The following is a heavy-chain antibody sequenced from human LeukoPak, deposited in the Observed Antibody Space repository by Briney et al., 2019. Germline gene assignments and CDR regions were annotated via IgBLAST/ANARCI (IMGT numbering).Heavy chain of an antibody. D-gene: IGHD3-10*01. J-gene: IGHJ4*02. Sequence: GGSLRLSCAASGFTFSSYSMNWVRQAPGKGLEWVSSISSSSSYIYYADSLKGRFTISRDNAKNSLYLQMNSLRAEDTAVYYCARDYYVSGSYYNDDYWSQGTLVTVSS. CDR3: ARDYYVSGSYYNDDY. V-gene: IGHV3-21*01. CDR1: GFTFSSYS. CDR2: ISSSSSYI.